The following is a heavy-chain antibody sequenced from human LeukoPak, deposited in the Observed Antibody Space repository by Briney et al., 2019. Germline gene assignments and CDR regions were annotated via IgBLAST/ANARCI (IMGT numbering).Heavy chain of an antibody. CDR3: ARDRITGTFDY. CDR1: GGSISSSSYY. V-gene: IGHV4-39*07. CDR2: IYYSGST. D-gene: IGHD1-7*01. Sequence: SETLSLTCTVSGGSISSSSYYWGWIRQPPGKGLEWIGSIYYSGSTYYNPSLKSRVTISVDTPKNQFSLKLSSVTAADTAVYYCARDRITGTFDYWGQGTLVTVSS. J-gene: IGHJ4*02.